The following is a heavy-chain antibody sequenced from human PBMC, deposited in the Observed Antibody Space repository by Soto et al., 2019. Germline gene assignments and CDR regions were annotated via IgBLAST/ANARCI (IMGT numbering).Heavy chain of an antibody. CDR3: ARDGVLDY. J-gene: IGHJ4*02. V-gene: IGHV1-3*01. D-gene: IGHD3-10*01. CDR2: INAGNGNT. CDR1: GYTFTSSV. Sequence: ASVKVSCKSSGYTFTSSVIHWVRQAPGQRLEWMGWINAGNGNTKYSQKFQGRVTITRDTSASTAYMELSSLRSEDTAVYYCARDGVLDYWGQGTLVTSPQ.